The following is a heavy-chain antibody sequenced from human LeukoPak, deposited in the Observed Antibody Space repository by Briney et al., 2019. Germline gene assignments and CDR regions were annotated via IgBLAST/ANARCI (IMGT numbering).Heavy chain of an antibody. CDR1: GFTFSSYA. V-gene: IGHV3-64D*06. Sequence: GGSLRLSCSASGFTFSSYAMHWVRQAPGKGLEYVSAISSNGGSTYYADSVKGRFTISRDNSKNTLYLQMSSLRAEDTAVYYCAKEGGSGSYPTYFDYWGQGTLVTVSS. CDR3: AKEGGSGSYPTYFDY. CDR2: ISSNGGST. J-gene: IGHJ4*02. D-gene: IGHD1-26*01.